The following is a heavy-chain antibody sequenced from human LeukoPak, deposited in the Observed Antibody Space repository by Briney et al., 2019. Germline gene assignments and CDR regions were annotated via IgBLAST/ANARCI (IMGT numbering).Heavy chain of an antibody. V-gene: IGHV1-24*01. CDR2: FDPEDGET. Sequence: GASVKVSCKVSGYTLTELSMHWVRQAPGKGLEWMGGFDPEDGETIYAQKFQGRVTMTEDTSTDTAYMELSSLRSEDTAVYYCATSVLRFLEWLPIFDYWGQGTPVTVSS. J-gene: IGHJ4*02. CDR3: ATSVLRFLEWLPIFDY. CDR1: GYTLTELS. D-gene: IGHD3-3*01.